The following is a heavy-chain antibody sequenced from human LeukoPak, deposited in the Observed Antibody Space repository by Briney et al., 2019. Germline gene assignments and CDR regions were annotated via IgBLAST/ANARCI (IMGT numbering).Heavy chain of an antibody. D-gene: IGHD2-21*02. CDR3: AREEPPYCGVDCYSGHAFDI. V-gene: IGHV1-46*01. CDR2: INPSGGST. Sequence: ASVKVSCKASGYTFTSYYMHWVRQAPGQGLEWMGIINPSGGSTSYAQKFQGRVNMTRDMSTSTVYMELSSLRSEDTAVYYCAREEPPYCGVDCYSGHAFDIWGQGTMVTVSS. J-gene: IGHJ3*02. CDR1: GYTFTSYY.